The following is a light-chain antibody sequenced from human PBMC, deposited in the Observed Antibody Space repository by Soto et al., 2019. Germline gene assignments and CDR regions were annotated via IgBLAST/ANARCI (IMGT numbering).Light chain of an antibody. CDR1: SSAVGGYNY. Sequence: QSVLTQPASVSVSPGQSITISCTGTSSAVGGYNYVSWYQQHPGKAPKLMIYDVSNRPSGVSNRFSGSKSGNTASLTISGLQAEDEADYYCSSYTSSSTLLYVFGTGTKVTVL. CDR3: SSYTSSSTLLYV. J-gene: IGLJ1*01. V-gene: IGLV2-14*01. CDR2: DVS.